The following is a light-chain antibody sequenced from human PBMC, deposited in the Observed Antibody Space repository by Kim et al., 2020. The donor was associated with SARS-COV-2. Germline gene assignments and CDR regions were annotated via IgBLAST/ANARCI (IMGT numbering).Light chain of an antibody. J-gene: IGKJ4*01. CDR1: QDISYW. Sequence: DIQMTQSPSSVSASVGDRVTITCRASQDISYWLAWYQQKPGQAPKLLIYAASSLQSGVPSRFSGSGSGTDFSLTISSLQPEDFATYYCQQGNSFPHTFGGGTKVDIK. CDR2: AAS. V-gene: IGKV1D-12*01. CDR3: QQGNSFPHT.